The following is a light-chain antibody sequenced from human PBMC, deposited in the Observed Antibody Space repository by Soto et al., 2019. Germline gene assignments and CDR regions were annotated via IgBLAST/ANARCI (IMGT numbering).Light chain of an antibody. CDR2: EVS. V-gene: IGLV2-14*01. J-gene: IGLJ1*01. CDR1: SSDVGGYNY. Sequence: QSALTQPASVSGSPGQSITISCTGTSSDVGGYNYVSWYQQHPGKTPKLMIYEVSNRPSGVSNRFSGSKSGNTASLPISGLQAEDEADYYCSSYTSSSTPHAFGTGTKLTVL. CDR3: SSYTSSSTPHA.